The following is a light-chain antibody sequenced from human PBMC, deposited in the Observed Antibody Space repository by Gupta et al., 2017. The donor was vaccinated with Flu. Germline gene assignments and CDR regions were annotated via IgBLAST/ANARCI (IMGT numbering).Light chain of an antibody. Sequence: EVVLMQSPGSLSLSPGERATLSCRASQSVSSSSLAWYQQKPGQAPRLVIYGGSTRATGIPDRFRGSGSGTDFALAISRLKPEDFAVYYCQHYGSSPYSFGQGTKVEIK. CDR1: QSVSSSS. CDR3: QHYGSSPYS. CDR2: GGS. J-gene: IGKJ2*03. V-gene: IGKV3-20*01.